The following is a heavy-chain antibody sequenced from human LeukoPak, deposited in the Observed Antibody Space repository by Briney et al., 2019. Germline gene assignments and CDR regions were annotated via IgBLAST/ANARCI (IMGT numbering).Heavy chain of an antibody. CDR2: TSHSGNT. CDR1: GGSFSGYY. CDR3: ARTNPQLWYGGYYYYVDV. J-gene: IGHJ6*03. Sequence: SPSETLSLTCAVYGGSFSGYYWSWVRQPPGKGLIWMGETSHSGNTNYDPSLKSRLTISVDTSKNQFSLKLTSVTAADTAVYFCARTNPQLWYGGYYYYVDVWGKGTTVTVSS. V-gene: IGHV4-34*01. D-gene: IGHD3-10*01.